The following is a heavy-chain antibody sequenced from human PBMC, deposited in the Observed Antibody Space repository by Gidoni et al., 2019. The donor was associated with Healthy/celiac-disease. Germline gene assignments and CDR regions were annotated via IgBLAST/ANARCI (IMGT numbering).Heavy chain of an antibody. CDR1: GFTVSSNY. V-gene: IGHV3-53*04. J-gene: IGHJ3*02. D-gene: IGHD1-26*01. Sequence: VQLVESGGGLVQPGGSLRLSCAASGFTVSSNYMSWVRQAPGKGLEWVSVIYSGGSTYYADSVKGRFTISRHNSKNTLYLQMNSLRAEDTAVYYCAREVLYQGGYSDAFDIWGQGTMVTVSS. CDR2: IYSGGST. CDR3: AREVLYQGGYSDAFDI.